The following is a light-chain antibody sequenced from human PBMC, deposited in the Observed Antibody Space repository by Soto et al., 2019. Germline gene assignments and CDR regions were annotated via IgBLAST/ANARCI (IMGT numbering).Light chain of an antibody. CDR1: QSVSSN. J-gene: IGKJ3*01. Sequence: EIVMTQSPATLSVSPGERATLSCRASQSVSSNLAWYQQKPGQAPRLLIYGASTRATGIPARFSGSGSGTEFTLTISSLQSEDFAVYYCQQSIRGTFGPGTKVDIK. CDR2: GAS. V-gene: IGKV3-15*01. CDR3: QQSIRGT.